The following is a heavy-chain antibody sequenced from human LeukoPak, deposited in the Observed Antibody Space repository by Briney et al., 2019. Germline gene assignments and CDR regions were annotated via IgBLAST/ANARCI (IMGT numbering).Heavy chain of an antibody. D-gene: IGHD3-10*01. J-gene: IGHJ5*02. Sequence: PSETLSLTCAVYGGSFSGYYWSWIRQPPGEGLEWIGEINHSGSTNYNPSLKSRVTISVDTSKNQFSLKLSSVTAADTAVYYCAKTAQDRRGSGSYLGLTKRYNWFDPWGQGTLVTVSS. V-gene: IGHV4-34*01. CDR1: GGSFSGYY. CDR3: AKTAQDRRGSGSYLGLTKRYNWFDP. CDR2: INHSGST.